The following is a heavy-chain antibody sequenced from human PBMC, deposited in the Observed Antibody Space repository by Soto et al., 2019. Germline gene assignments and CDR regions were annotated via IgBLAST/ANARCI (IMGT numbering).Heavy chain of an antibody. CDR1: GGTFSSYA. V-gene: IGHV1-69*12. CDR3: ARGSGGSSYYYYGMDV. Sequence: QVQLVQSGAEVKKPGSSVKVSCKASGGTFSSYAINWVRQAPEQGLEWMGGIIPIIGTANYAQKFQGRVTITADESTSTAYMELSRLRSEDTAVYYCARGSGGSSYYYYGMDVWGQGTTVTVSS. D-gene: IGHD2-15*01. CDR2: IIPIIGTA. J-gene: IGHJ6*02.